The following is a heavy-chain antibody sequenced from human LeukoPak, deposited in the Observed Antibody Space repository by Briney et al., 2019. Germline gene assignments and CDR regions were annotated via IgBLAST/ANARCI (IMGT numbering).Heavy chain of an antibody. CDR1: GYSISSGYY. Sequence: SETLSLTCTVSGYSISSGYYWGWVRQPPGKGLEWIGNIFYSGSTYYSPSLKSRVTISLDTSRNQFSLKLNSVTVADTAVYYCAKSNGYGLVDIWGQGTMVTVSS. V-gene: IGHV4-38-2*02. CDR3: AKSNGYGLVDI. J-gene: IGHJ3*02. D-gene: IGHD3-10*01. CDR2: IFYSGST.